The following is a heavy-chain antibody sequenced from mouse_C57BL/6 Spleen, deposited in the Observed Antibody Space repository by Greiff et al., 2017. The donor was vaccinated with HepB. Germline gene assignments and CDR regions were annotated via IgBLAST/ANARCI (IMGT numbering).Heavy chain of an antibody. CDR3: ARASYYGNYEGFYYFDY. CDR2: INPSTGGT. CDR1: GYSFTGYY. J-gene: IGHJ2*01. Sequence: VQLKESGPELVKPGASVKISCKASGYSFTGYYMNWVKQSPEKSLEWIGEINPSTGGTTYNQKFKAKATLTVDKSSSTAYMQLKSLTSEDSAVYYCARASYYGNYEGFYYFDYWGQGTTLTVSS. D-gene: IGHD2-1*01. V-gene: IGHV1-42*01.